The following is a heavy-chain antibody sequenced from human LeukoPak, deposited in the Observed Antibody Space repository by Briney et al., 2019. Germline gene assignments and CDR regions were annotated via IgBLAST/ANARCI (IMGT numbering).Heavy chain of an antibody. CDR3: ARQSGDQSSAWYFDA. D-gene: IGHD6-19*01. CDR2: IHYSGKV. V-gene: IGHV4-39*01. CDR1: GGSLSSSGHW. Sequence: SETLSLTCTVSGGSLSSSGHWWVWIRQPPGKGLEWIGSIHYSGKVYYNPSLKSRVTTSVDTSTDQFSLRLSSATAADTAIYYCARQSGDQSSAWYFDAWGQGTLVTVSS. J-gene: IGHJ4*02.